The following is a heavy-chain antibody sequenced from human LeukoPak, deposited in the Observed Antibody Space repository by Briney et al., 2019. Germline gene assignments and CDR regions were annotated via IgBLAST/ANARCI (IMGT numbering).Heavy chain of an antibody. CDR1: GFTFSSYA. Sequence: GGSLRLSCAASGFTFSSYAMSWVRQAPGKGLEWVSPFSGSGGSTYYADSVKGRFTISRDNSKNTLYLQMNSLRAEDTAVYYCAISYYYDSSGYWSFDYWGQGTLVTVSS. CDR2: FSGSGGST. J-gene: IGHJ4*02. V-gene: IGHV3-23*01. CDR3: AISYYYDSSGYWSFDY. D-gene: IGHD3-22*01.